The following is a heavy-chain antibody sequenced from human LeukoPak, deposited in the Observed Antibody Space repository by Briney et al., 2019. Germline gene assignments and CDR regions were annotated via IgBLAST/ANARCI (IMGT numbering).Heavy chain of an antibody. CDR3: ARGDYDILTGYYAAPGYYYMDV. CDR2: IYYSGST. CDR1: GGSISSSSYY. J-gene: IGHJ6*03. V-gene: IGHV4-39*01. D-gene: IGHD3-9*01. Sequence: PSETLSLTCTVSGGSISSSSYYWGWIRQPPGKGLEWIGSIYYSGSTYYNPSLKSRVTMSVDTSKNQFSLKLSSVTAADTAVYYCARGDYDILTGYYAAPGYYYMDVWGKGTTVTVSS.